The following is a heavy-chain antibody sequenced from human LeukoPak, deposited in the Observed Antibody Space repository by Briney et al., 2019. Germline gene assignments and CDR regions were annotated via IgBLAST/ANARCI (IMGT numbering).Heavy chain of an antibody. J-gene: IGHJ6*03. CDR2: ISGSGGST. Sequence: GGSLRLSCAASGFTFSSYAMSWVRQAPGKGLEWVSAISGSGGSTYYADSVKGRFTISRDNSKNTLYLQMNSLRAEDTAVYYCANFPAILVPAAIDDYYYMDVWGKGTTVTVSS. D-gene: IGHD2-2*02. CDR1: GFTFSSYA. V-gene: IGHV3-23*01. CDR3: ANFPAILVPAAIDDYYYMDV.